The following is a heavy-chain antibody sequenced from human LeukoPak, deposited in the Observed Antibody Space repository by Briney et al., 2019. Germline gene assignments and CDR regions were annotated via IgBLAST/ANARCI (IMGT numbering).Heavy chain of an antibody. CDR3: ARRYYFAY. CDR1: GFTFSSYW. V-gene: IGHV3-7*01. J-gene: IGHJ4*02. CDR2: INQDGRET. Sequence: GGSLRLSCAASGFTFSSYWMSWVRQAPGRGLKWVANINQDGRETDYLDSVKGRFTISRDNAKNSVYLQMNSLRVEDTAVYYCARRYYFAYWGQGTLVTVSS.